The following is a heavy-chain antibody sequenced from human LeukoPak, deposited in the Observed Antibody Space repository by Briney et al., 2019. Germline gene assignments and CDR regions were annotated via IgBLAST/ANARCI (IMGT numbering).Heavy chain of an antibody. CDR1: GFTFRNYA. J-gene: IGHJ6*02. D-gene: IGHD5-18*01. V-gene: IGHV3-23*01. CDR2: ISGSGGSA. CDR3: AKGIRGYSYVSYGMDV. Sequence: PGGSLRVSCAASGFTFRNYAMSWVRQAPGKGLEWVSGISGSGGSAYHADSVKGRFTISRDNSKNTLYLQMNSLRAEDTAVYYRAKGIRGYSYVSYGMDVWGQGTTVTVSS.